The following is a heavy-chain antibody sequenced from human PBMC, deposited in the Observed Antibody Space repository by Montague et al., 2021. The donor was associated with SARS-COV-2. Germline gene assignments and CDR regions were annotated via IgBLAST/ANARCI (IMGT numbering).Heavy chain of an antibody. Sequence: SLRLSCAASGRTFNNYAFSWVRQAPGKGLEWVSIIYRGGSITYYADALKGRYTISRDDFKNTVYLQMNSLRADDTAVYYCATRYNSGWHDALAIWGQGTMVTVSS. CDR3: ATRYNSGWHDALAI. V-gene: IGHV3-23*03. J-gene: IGHJ3*02. CDR2: IYRGGSIT. D-gene: IGHD6-19*01. CDR1: GRTFNNYA.